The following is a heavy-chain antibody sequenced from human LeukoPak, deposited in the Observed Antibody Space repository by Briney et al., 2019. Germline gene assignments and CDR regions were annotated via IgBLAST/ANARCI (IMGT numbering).Heavy chain of an antibody. CDR2: IIPIFGTA. CDR3: ARGRMATTFMDY. Sequence: GSSVKVSRKASGGTFSSYAISWGRQAPGQGLEWIGRIIPIFGTANYAQKFQGRVTITADKSTSTAYMELSSLRYEDTAVYYCARGRMATTFMDYWGQGTLVTVSS. D-gene: IGHD5-24*01. V-gene: IGHV1-69*06. J-gene: IGHJ4*02. CDR1: GGTFSSYA.